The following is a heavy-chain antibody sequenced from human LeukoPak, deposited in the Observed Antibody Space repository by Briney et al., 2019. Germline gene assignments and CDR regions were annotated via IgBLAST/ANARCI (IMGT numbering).Heavy chain of an antibody. Sequence: GGSLRLSCAASGLTFSDYNMHWVRQAPGKGLEWVAFIRYDGSNTYYADSVKGRFTISRDNSKNTLYLQMNSLRPEDTAVYYCAKELFDILTAYYPALLDYWGQGTLITVSS. CDR1: GLTFSDYN. CDR2: IRYDGSNT. V-gene: IGHV3-30*02. J-gene: IGHJ4*02. D-gene: IGHD3-9*01. CDR3: AKELFDILTAYYPALLDY.